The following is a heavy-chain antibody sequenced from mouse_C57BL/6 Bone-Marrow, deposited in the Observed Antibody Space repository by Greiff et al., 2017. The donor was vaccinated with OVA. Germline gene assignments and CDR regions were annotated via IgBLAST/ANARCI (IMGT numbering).Heavy chain of an antibody. Sequence: QVQLQQSGAELVRPGASVTLSCKASGYTFTDYEMHWVKQTPVHGLEWIGAIDPETGGTAYNQTFKGKAILTADKSSSTAYRELRSRTSEDSAVYYCTRGYSNYYAMDYWGQGTSVTVSS. CDR2: IDPETGGT. J-gene: IGHJ4*01. CDR1: GYTFTDYE. D-gene: IGHD2-5*01. CDR3: TRGYSNYYAMDY. V-gene: IGHV1-15*01.